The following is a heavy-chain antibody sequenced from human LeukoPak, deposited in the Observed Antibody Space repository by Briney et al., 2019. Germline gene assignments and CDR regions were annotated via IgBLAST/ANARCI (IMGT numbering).Heavy chain of an antibody. CDR2: IYYSGST. CDR1: GFTFSSYN. D-gene: IGHD3-9*01. J-gene: IGHJ4*02. CDR3: ARVTGYMIEDYFDY. V-gene: IGHV4-59*01. Sequence: GSLRLSCAASGFTFSSYNMDWIRQPPGKGLEWIGYIYYSGSTNYNPSLKSRVTISVDTSKNQFSLKLRSVTAADTAVYYCARVTGYMIEDYFDYWGQGILVTVSS.